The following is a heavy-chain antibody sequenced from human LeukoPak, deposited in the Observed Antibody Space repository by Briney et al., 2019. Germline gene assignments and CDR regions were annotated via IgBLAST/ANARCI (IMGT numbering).Heavy chain of an antibody. Sequence: GGSLRLSCAASGFTFSDSYMTWVRQAPGKGVEWVAYTSGSGHDINYSDSVKGRFTISRDNAKNSLYLQMSNLRVEDTAVYYCTRDPRHFDSCGQGTLVTVSS. V-gene: IGHV3-11*04. CDR3: TRDPRHFDS. D-gene: IGHD6-6*01. J-gene: IGHJ5*01. CDR2: TSGSGHDI. CDR1: GFTFSDSY.